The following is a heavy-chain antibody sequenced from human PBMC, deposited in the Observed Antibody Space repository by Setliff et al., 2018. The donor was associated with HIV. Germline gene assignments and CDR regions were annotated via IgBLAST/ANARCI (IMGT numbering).Heavy chain of an antibody. CDR1: GESFSAYS. CDR3: ARSTRLIDY. CDR2: IYFIGST. Sequence: SETLSLTCAVYGESFSAYSWSWIRQHPGKGLEWIGYIYFIGSTYYNPSLKSRVTISVATSKNQFSLKVNSVTAADTAVYYCARSTRLIDYWGQGTLVTVSS. J-gene: IGHJ4*02. V-gene: IGHV4-31*11.